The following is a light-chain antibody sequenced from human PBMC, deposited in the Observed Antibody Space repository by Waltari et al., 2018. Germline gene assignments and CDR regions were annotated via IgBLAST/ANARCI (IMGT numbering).Light chain of an antibody. CDR2: EVS. CDR1: SSDVGGYNF. J-gene: IGLJ2*01. Sequence: QSALTQPPSASGSPGQLVTISCTGTSSDVGGYNFVSWYQHHPGKAPRLIIYEVSERPSGVPDRFSGSKSGNTASLTVSGLQAEDEADYYCSSYVANNNPVFGGGTKLTVL. CDR3: SSYVANNNPV. V-gene: IGLV2-8*01.